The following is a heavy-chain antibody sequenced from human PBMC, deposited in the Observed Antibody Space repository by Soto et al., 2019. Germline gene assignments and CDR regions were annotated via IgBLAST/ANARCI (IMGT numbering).Heavy chain of an antibody. V-gene: IGHV4-4*07. J-gene: IGHJ4*02. CDR2: VYMSWST. CDR1: GDSMTKYY. Sequence: SETLSLTCTVSGDSMTKYYWSWIRQTAGKRLEPIGPVYMSWSTNYNPFRKSRVTMSIDTSNNHFSLDLKSVTAGNTAVYYFARTVGAAYYFDVWAQGALVTVSS. CDR3: ARTVGAAYYFDV. D-gene: IGHD1-26*01.